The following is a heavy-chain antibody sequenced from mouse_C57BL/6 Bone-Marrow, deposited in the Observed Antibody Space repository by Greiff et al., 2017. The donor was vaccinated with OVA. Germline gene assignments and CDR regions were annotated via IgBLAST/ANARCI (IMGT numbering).Heavy chain of an antibody. CDR2: FYPGSGSI. Sequence: VKLVESGAELVKPGASVKLSCKASGYTFTEYTIHWVKQRSGQGLEWIGWFYPGSGSIKYNEKFKDKATLTADKSSSTVYMELSRLTSEDSAVYFCARHEDNYYAMDYWGQGTSVTVSS. J-gene: IGHJ4*01. CDR1: GYTFTEYT. CDR3: ARHEDNYYAMDY. V-gene: IGHV1-62-2*01.